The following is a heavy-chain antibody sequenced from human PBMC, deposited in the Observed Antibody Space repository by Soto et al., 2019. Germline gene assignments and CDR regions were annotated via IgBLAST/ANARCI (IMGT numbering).Heavy chain of an antibody. J-gene: IGHJ6*02. CDR2: INPSGGST. D-gene: IGHD3-3*01. Sequence: ASVKVSCKASGYTFTSYYMHWVRQAPGQGLEWMGIINPSGGSTSYAQKFQGRVTMTRDTSTSTVYMELSSLRSDDTAVYYCARNSKAIFGVVSYYYGMDVWGQGTTVTVSS. V-gene: IGHV1-46*01. CDR1: GYTFTSYY. CDR3: ARNSKAIFGVVSYYYGMDV.